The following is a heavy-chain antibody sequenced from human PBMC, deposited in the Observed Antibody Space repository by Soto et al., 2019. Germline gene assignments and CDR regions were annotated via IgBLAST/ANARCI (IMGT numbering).Heavy chain of an antibody. J-gene: IGHJ4*02. D-gene: IGHD2-2*01. CDR2: INAGNGNT. Sequence: ASVKVSCKASGYTFTSYAMHWVRQAPGQRLEWMGWINAGNGNTKYSQKFQGRVTITRDTSASTAYMELSSLRSEDTAVYYCARRGRLGYCSSTSCPYLDYWGQGTLVTVSS. V-gene: IGHV1-3*01. CDR1: GYTFTSYA. CDR3: ARRGRLGYCSSTSCPYLDY.